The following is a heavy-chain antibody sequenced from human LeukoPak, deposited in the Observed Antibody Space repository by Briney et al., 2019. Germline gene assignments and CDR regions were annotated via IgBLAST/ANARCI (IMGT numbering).Heavy chain of an antibody. CDR3: ARESSSYCTNGVCYSLDY. CDR1: GGSISSGSYY. D-gene: IGHD2-8*01. J-gene: IGHJ4*02. V-gene: IGHV4-61*02. CDR2: IYTSGST. Sequence: SETLSLTCTVSGGSISSGSYYWSWIRQPAGKGLEWIGRIYTSGSTNYNPSLKSRVTISVDTSKNQFSLKLSSVTAADTAVYYCARESSSYCTNGVCYSLDYWGQGTLVTVS.